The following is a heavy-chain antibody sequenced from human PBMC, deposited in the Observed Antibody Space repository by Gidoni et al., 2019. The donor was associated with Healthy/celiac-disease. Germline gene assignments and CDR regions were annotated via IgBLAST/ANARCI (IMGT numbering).Heavy chain of an antibody. Sequence: QLQLQESGPGMVKPSETLSLTCAVSGGSISSSSYYWGWIRQPPGKGLELIGSIYYSGSTYFNPSLKSRVTISVDTSKNQFSLKLGSVTAADTAVYCCARDVRYCSSTSCSDYYYYGMDVWGQGTTVTVSS. CDR1: GGSISSSSYY. CDR2: IYYSGST. CDR3: ARDVRYCSSTSCSDYYYYGMDV. V-gene: IGHV4-39*07. J-gene: IGHJ6*02. D-gene: IGHD2-2*01.